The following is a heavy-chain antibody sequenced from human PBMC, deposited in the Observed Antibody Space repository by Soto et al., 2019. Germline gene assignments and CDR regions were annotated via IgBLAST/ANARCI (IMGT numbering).Heavy chain of an antibody. CDR1: GGSISSGGYS. D-gene: IGHD3-22*01. CDR2: IYHSGST. V-gene: IGHV4-30-2*01. CDR3: ARGGYDSSGYYYGPARPFDY. Sequence: PSETLSLTCAVSGGSISSGGYSWSWIRQPPGKGLEWIGYIYHSGSTYYNPSLKSRVTISVDRSKNQFSLKLSSVTAADTAVYYCARGGYDSSGYYYGPARPFDYWGQGTLVTSPQ. J-gene: IGHJ4*02.